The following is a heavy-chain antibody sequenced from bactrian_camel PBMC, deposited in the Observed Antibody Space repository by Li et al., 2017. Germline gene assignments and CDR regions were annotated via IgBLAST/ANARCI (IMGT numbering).Heavy chain of an antibody. V-gene: IGHV3S55*01. D-gene: IGHD1*01. CDR1: YTYDGGD. CDR3: AADWRGYCRRGTRGPYEYTY. CDR2: ISSAGSA. J-gene: IGHJ4*01. Sequence: HVQLVESGGGSVQAGGSLRLSCGYTYDGGDMAWFRQAPGMEREGVAAISSAGSADYADSVKGRFTISKDNERNTLALQMNSLKPGDTAMYYCAADWRGYCRRGTRGPYEYTYRGQGTQVTVS.